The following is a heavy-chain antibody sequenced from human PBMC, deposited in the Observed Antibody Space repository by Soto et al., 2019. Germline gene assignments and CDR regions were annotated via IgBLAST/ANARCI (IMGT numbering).Heavy chain of an antibody. D-gene: IGHD6-19*01. CDR1: GGSISSSSYY. V-gene: IGHV4-39*01. CDR2: IYYSGST. CDR3: AGARASSGWPDFDY. Sequence: PSETLSLTCTVSGGSISSSSYYWGWIRQPPGKGLEWIGSIYYSGSTYYNPSLKSRVTISVDTSKNQFSLKLSSVTAADTAVYYCAGARASSGWPDFDYWGQGTLVTVSS. J-gene: IGHJ4*02.